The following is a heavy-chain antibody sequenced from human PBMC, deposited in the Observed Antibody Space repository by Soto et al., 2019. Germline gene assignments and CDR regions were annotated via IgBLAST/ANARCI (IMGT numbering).Heavy chain of an antibody. CDR2: IYYSGST. D-gene: IGHD5-18*01. Sequence: TSETLSLTCTVSGGSISSYYLSWIRQPPGKGLEWIGYIYYSGSTNYNPSLKSRVTISVDTSKNQFSLKLSSVTAADTAVYYCARVLVRGYSYGYFDYWGQGTLVTVS. CDR3: ARVLVRGYSYGYFDY. V-gene: IGHV4-59*01. CDR1: GGSISSYY. J-gene: IGHJ4*02.